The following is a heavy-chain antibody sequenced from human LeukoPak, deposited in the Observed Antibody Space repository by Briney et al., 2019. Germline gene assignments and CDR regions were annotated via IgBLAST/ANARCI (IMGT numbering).Heavy chain of an antibody. V-gene: IGHV3-21*01. D-gene: IGHD6-6*01. CDR3: TRDPRHFDY. CDR2: ISSSSSDI. J-gene: IGHJ4*02. CDR1: GFTFSSYT. Sequence: GGSLRLSCAASGFTFSSYTMNWVRQAPGKGLEWVSSISSSSSDIYYADSVKGRFTISRDNAKNSLYLQMSSLRVEDTAVYYCTRDPRHFDYWGPGTLVTVSS.